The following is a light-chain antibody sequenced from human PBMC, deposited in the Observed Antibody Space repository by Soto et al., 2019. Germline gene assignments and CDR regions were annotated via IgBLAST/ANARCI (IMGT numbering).Light chain of an antibody. CDR1: QCISSN. J-gene: IGKJ1*01. CDR2: RAS. CDR3: HQYENWPQT. Sequence: EIVMTQSPATLSVSPGERATLSCRASQCISSNLAWYQQKLGQAPRLLIYRASTRATGIPARFSGSGSGTEFTLTISSLQSEDFALYYCHQYENWPQTFGQGTKVDIK. V-gene: IGKV3-15*01.